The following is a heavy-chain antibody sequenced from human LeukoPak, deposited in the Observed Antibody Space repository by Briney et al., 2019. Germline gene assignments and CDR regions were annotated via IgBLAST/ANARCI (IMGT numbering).Heavy chain of an antibody. V-gene: IGHV1-18*01. CDR2: ISAYNGNT. Sequence: ASVKVSCKDSVYSFTSYGISRLRQAPGQGLEWMGWISAYNGNTNYAQKLQGRVTMTTDTSTSTAYMELRSLRSDDTAVYYCASPTGDYWGQGTLVTVSS. D-gene: IGHD1-14*01. CDR3: ASPTGDY. CDR1: VYSFTSYG. J-gene: IGHJ4*02.